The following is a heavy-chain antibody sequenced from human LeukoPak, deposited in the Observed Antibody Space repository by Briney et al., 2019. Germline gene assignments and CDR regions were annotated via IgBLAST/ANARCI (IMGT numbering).Heavy chain of an antibody. CDR2: IHDSGYS. Sequence: SETLSLTCTVSGGSIGNYYWSWIRQTPGKGLQWIGYIHDSGYSNSNPSLKSQVTMSLDTSKNQFSLKLTSVTAADTAVYYCARDLSTGTTVYWFDPWGQGTLVTVSS. V-gene: IGHV4-59*01. CDR1: GGSIGNYY. D-gene: IGHD1-1*01. J-gene: IGHJ5*02. CDR3: ARDLSTGTTVYWFDP.